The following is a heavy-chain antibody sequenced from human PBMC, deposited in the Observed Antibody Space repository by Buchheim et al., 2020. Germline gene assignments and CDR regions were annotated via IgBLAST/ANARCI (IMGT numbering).Heavy chain of an antibody. V-gene: IGHV4-59*01. CDR3: AREWSSFDY. CDR2: ISYIMCS. D-gene: IGHD2-8*01. Sequence: QVHLQESGPGLVKPSETLSLMCAVSGGSISNYKWAWIRQPPGKGLEWIGYISYIMCSNYNPSLKSRVTISGDTSKNQSSLKLTSVTAADTAVYYCAREWSSFDYWGQGTL. CDR1: GGSISNYK. J-gene: IGHJ4*02.